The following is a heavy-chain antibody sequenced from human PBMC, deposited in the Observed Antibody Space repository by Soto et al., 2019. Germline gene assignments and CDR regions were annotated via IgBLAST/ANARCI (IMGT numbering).Heavy chain of an antibody. CDR1: GFTFSSYA. Sequence: PGGSLRLSCAASGFTFSSYAMSWVRQAPGKGLEWVSAISGSGGSTYDADSVKGRFTISRDNSKNTLYLQMNSLRAEDTAVYYCAKDQGKVKYSSSFDYWGQGTLVTVSS. D-gene: IGHD6-6*01. CDR3: AKDQGKVKYSSSFDY. J-gene: IGHJ4*02. V-gene: IGHV3-23*01. CDR2: ISGSGGST.